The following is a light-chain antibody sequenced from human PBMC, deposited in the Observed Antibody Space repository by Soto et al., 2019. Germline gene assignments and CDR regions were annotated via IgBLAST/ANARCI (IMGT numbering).Light chain of an antibody. Sequence: SYELTQPPSVSVATGQTARITCGGSKLGSESVHWYRQKPGQAPVLVVYDDSDRPSGIPERFSGSNSGHTATLTINKVEAGDEADYYCQVWDSSDNHVVFGGGTKLTVL. CDR1: KLGSES. J-gene: IGLJ3*02. CDR2: DDS. V-gene: IGLV3-21*02. CDR3: QVWDSSDNHVV.